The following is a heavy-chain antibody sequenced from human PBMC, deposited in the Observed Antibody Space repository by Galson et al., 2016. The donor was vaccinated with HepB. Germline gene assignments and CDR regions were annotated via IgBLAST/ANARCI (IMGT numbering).Heavy chain of an antibody. CDR2: IKGDGSVK. J-gene: IGHJ4*02. V-gene: IGHV3-7*01. CDR1: GFRSSGYW. Sequence: SLRLSCAASGFRSSGYWMTWVRQAPGKGMEWVANIKGDGSVKYHVDSVKGRFTISRDNAENSLYLQMHSLIVDDTAVYYCVREPNAGAYYYDYWGQGTLVTVSS. CDR3: VREPNAGAYYYDY.